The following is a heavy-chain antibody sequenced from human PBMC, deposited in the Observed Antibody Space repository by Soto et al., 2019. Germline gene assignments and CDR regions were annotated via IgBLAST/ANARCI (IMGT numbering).Heavy chain of an antibody. D-gene: IGHD1-26*01. V-gene: IGHV3-30*03. CDR1: GFTFSTYG. CDR3: ARQESGTDY. J-gene: IGHJ4*02. CDR2: ISSDGSET. Sequence: QVQLVESGGGVVQPGRSLRLSCAAAGFTFSTYGMNWVRQAPGKGPEWVAIISSDGSETHYADSVKGRVTISRDNSRSTLYLQMNSLIVEDTAVYYCARQESGTDYWGQGTLVTVSS.